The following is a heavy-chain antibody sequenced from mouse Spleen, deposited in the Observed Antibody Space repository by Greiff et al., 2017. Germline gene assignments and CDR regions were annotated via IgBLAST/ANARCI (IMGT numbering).Heavy chain of an antibody. V-gene: IGHV1-50*01. CDR1: GYTFTSYW. J-gene: IGHJ2*01. CDR3: ASTTVVAGHFDY. CDR2: IDPSDSYT. Sequence: QVQLQQPGAELVKPGASVKLSCKASGYTFTSYWMQWVKQRPGQGLEWIGEIDPSDSYTNYNQKFKGKATLTVDTSSSTAYMQLSSLTSEDSAVYYCASTTVVAGHFDYWGQGTTLTVSS. D-gene: IGHD1-1*01.